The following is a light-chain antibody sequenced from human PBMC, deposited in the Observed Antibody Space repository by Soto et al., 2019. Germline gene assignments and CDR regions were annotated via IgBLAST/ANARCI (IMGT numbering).Light chain of an antibody. CDR2: GAS. V-gene: IGKV3-20*01. J-gene: IGKJ2*01. CDR3: QQYGSSPMYT. Sequence: EIVLTQSPGTLSLSPGERATLSCRASQSVSSSYLAWYQQKPGQAPRLLIYGASARATAIPDRFSGSGSGTDFTLSISRLEPEDGAVYYCQQYGSSPMYTFGQGTKLEIK. CDR1: QSVSSSY.